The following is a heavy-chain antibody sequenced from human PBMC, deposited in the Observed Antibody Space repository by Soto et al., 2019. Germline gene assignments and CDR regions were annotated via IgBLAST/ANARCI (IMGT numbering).Heavy chain of an antibody. D-gene: IGHD3-3*01. J-gene: IGHJ6*02. CDR2: MNPNSGNT. CDR3: ARVGHYYYGMDV. CDR1: GYTFTSYD. Sequence: GSVKVSCKASGYTFTSYDINWVRQATGQGLEWMGWMNPNSGNTGYAQKFQGRVTMTRNTSASTVYMELSSLSSEDTAVYYCARVGHYYYGMDVWGQGTTVTVSS. V-gene: IGHV1-8*01.